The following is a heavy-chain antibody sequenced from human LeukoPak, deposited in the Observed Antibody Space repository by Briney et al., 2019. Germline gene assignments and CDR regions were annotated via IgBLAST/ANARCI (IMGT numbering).Heavy chain of an antibody. CDR3: ATSNWNRYYYYGMDV. V-gene: IGHV1-24*01. Sequence: KXXXKVSXXXXXXXSXXWVXXXPXXXXEXXXXXXPEDGETIYAQKFQGRVTMTEDTSTDTAYMELSSLRSEDTAVYYCATSNWNRYYYYGMDVWGQGTTVTVSS. D-gene: IGHD1-20*01. CDR1: XXXXXXXS. CDR2: XXPEDGET. J-gene: IGHJ6*02.